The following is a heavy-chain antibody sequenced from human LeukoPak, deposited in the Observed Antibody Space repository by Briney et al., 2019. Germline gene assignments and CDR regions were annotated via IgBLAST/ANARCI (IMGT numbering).Heavy chain of an antibody. V-gene: IGHV1-2*02. CDR1: GYTFTGYY. Sequence: ASVKVSCKASGYTFTGYYMHWVRRAPGQGLEWMGWINPNSGGTNYAQKFQGRVTMTRDTSISTAYMELSRLRSDDTAVYYCASLYYYDSSGHPRWGQGTLVTVSS. CDR2: INPNSGGT. CDR3: ASLYYYDSSGHPR. D-gene: IGHD3-22*01. J-gene: IGHJ4*02.